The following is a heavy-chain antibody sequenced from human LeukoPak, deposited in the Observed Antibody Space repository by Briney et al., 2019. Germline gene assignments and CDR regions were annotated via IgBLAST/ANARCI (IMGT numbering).Heavy chain of an antibody. CDR2: ISGSGGST. V-gene: IGHV3-23*01. J-gene: IGHJ4*02. CDR3: AKFGVTAMVSRPLDY. D-gene: IGHD5-18*01. Sequence: GGSLRLSCAASGFTFSSYAMSWVRQAPGKGLEGVSAISGSGGSTYYADSVKGRFTISRENSKNTLYLQMNSLRAEDTAVYYCAKFGVTAMVSRPLDYWGQGTLVTVSS. CDR1: GFTFSSYA.